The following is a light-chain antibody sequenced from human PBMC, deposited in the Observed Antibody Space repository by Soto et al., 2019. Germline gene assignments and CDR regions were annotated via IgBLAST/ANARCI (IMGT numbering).Light chain of an antibody. Sequence: QAVLTQPPSASGSPGQSVTISCTGSSSDVGGYNYVSWYQQHPGKAPKLMIYEVFKRPSGVPDRFSGSKSGNTASLTVSGLQAEDEADYYCTSCAGSNKHVLFGGGTKLTVL. J-gene: IGLJ2*01. CDR3: TSCAGSNKHVL. CDR2: EVF. CDR1: SSDVGGYNY. V-gene: IGLV2-8*01.